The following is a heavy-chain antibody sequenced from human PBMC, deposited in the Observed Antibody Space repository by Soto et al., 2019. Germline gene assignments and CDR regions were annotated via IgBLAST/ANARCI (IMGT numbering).Heavy chain of an antibody. CDR1: GGSISSYY. CDR2: IYYSGST. J-gene: IGHJ4*02. CDR3: ARDRPYSSGWYRDY. Sequence: KTSETLSLTCTVSGGSISSYYWSWIRQPPGKGLEWIGYIYYSGSTNYNPSLKSRVTISVDTSKNQFSLKLSSVTAADTAVYYCARDRPYSSGWYRDYWGQGTLVTVSS. D-gene: IGHD6-19*01. V-gene: IGHV4-59*01.